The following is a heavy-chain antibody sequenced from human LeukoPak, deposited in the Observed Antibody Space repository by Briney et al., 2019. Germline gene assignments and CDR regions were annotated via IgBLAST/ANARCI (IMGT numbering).Heavy chain of an antibody. Sequence: GGSLRLSCAVSGFTVSTNYMSWVRQAPGKGLEWVSSISSSSSYIYYADSVKGRFTISRDNAKNSLYLQMNSLRAEDTAVYYCAKGIRYFDSYWGQGTLVTVSS. CDR1: GFTVSTNY. CDR3: AKGIRYFDSY. D-gene: IGHD3-9*01. J-gene: IGHJ4*02. CDR2: ISSSSSYI. V-gene: IGHV3-21*04.